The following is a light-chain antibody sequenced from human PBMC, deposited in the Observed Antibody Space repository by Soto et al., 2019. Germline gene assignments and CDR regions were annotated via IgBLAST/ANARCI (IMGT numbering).Light chain of an antibody. J-gene: IGKJ5*01. CDR3: QQSYGTPIT. CDR1: QSISNY. CDR2: VAS. Sequence: QSPSSLFSSVGNRGNNTCRASQSISNYLTRYQQNPGKAPNLLIYVASSLQSEVPSRFSGSGSGTDFTLTITSLQPEDFATYYCQQSYGTPITFGQGTRWRL. V-gene: IGKV1-39*01.